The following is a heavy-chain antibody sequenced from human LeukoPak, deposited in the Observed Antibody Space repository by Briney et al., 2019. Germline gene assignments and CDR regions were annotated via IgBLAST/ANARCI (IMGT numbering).Heavy chain of an antibody. D-gene: IGHD1-20*01. CDR3: ARRISGSYDY. CDR1: GGSISSGSYY. V-gene: IGHV4-61*02. Sequence: SQTLSLTCTVSGGSISSGSYYWSWIRQPAGKGLEWIGRIYTSGSTNYNPSLKSRVTISVDTSKNQFSLKLSSVTAADTAVYYCARRISGSYDYWGQGILVTVSS. CDR2: IYTSGST. J-gene: IGHJ4*02.